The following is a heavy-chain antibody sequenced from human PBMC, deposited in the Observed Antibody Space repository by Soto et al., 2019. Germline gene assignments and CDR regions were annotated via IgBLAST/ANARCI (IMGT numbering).Heavy chain of an antibody. V-gene: IGHV5-51*01. Sequence: GESLKISCKGSGYSFTSYWIGWVRQMPGKGLEWMGIIYPGDSDTRYSPSFQGQVTISADKSISTAYLQWSSLKASDTAMYYCSRLRYSSSWNYYYYGMDVWGQGTTVTVSS. CDR1: GYSFTSYW. J-gene: IGHJ6*02. CDR2: IYPGDSDT. D-gene: IGHD6-13*01. CDR3: SRLRYSSSWNYYYYGMDV.